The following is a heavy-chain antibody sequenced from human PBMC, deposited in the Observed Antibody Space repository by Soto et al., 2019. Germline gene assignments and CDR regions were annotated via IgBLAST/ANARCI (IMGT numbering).Heavy chain of an antibody. J-gene: IGHJ4*02. V-gene: IGHV3-7*01. CDR2: IKQDGSEK. CDR3: AREMETIAVACRKFDY. CDR1: GFTFSSYW. Sequence: GGSLRLSCAASGFTFSSYWMSWVRQAPGKGLEWVANIKQDGSEKCYVDSVKGRFTISRDNAKNSLYLQMNSLRAEDTAVYYCAREMETIAVACRKFDYWGQGTLVTVSS. D-gene: IGHD6-19*01.